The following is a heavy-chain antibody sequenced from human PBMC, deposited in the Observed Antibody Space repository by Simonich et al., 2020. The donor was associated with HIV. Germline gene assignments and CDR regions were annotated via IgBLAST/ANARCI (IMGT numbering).Heavy chain of an antibody. V-gene: IGHV3-30*07. J-gene: IGHJ4*02. CDR3: ASGGSISSVWADDY. CDR1: GVTFSSYA. Sequence: QVQLVESGGGVVQPGRSLRLSCAASGVTFSSYAMHWVRQAPGKGLVGVAVISYDGSNKYYADSVKGRFTISRDNSKNTLYLQMNSLRAEDTAVYYCASGGSISSVWADDYWGQGTLVTVSS. CDR2: ISYDGSNK. D-gene: IGHD3-16*01.